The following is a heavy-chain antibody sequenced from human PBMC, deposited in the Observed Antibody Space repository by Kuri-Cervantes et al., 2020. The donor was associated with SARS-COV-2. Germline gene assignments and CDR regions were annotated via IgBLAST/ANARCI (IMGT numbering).Heavy chain of an antibody. D-gene: IGHD6-13*01. Sequence: GESLKISCTASRFTFGDYAMSWVRQAPGKGLEWVGFIRSKTDGGTTDYAAPVKGRFTISRDDSKNTLYLQMNSLKTEDTAVYYCTTGGSWVEYFDYWGQGTLVTVSS. J-gene: IGHJ4*02. CDR3: TTGGSWVEYFDY. V-gene: IGHV3-49*04. CDR2: IRSKTDGGTT. CDR1: RFTFGDYA.